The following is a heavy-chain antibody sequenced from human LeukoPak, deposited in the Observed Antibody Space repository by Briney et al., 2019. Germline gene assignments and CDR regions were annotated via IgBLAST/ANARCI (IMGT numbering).Heavy chain of an antibody. CDR3: ARAVAGYQVPLDY. D-gene: IGHD2-2*01. J-gene: IGHJ4*02. Sequence: ASLRVSCKPSGYTFTGHYIHWVRQAPGQGLEWMGWINPNSGGTNYAQKFQGRVTMTRDTSISTAYMELTRLRSDDTAVYFCARAVAGYQVPLDYWGQGTLVTVSS. CDR2: INPNSGGT. CDR1: GYTFTGHY. V-gene: IGHV1-2*02.